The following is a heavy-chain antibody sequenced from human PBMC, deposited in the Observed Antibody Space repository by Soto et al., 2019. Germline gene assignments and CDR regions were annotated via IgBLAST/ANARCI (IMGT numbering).Heavy chain of an antibody. D-gene: IGHD1-26*01. Sequence: GGSLRLSCAASGFTFNSYGMHWVRQGPGNGLEWVAFISYDSTKTYYADSVKGRFTISRDNSNSALYVQMNSLTGEDTAVYYCARTRSAWSDFHYYSLDVWGQGTTVTASS. CDR3: ARTRSAWSDFHYYSLDV. J-gene: IGHJ6*02. CDR1: GFTFNSYG. CDR2: ISYDSTKT. V-gene: IGHV3-30*03.